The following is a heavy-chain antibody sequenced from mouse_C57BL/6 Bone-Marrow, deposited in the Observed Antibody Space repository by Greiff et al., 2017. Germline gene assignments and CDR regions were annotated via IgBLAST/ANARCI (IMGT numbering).Heavy chain of an antibody. CDR1: GYTFTSYW. J-gene: IGHJ4*01. V-gene: IGHV1-59*01. Sequence: QVQLQQPGAELVRPGTSVKLSCKASGYTFTSYWMHWVKQRPGQGLEWIGVIDPSDSYTNYNQKFKGKATLTVDTSSSTAYMQLSSLTSEDSAVYYCAVITTVVALYAMDYWGQGTSVTVSS. D-gene: IGHD1-1*01. CDR3: AVITTVVALYAMDY. CDR2: IDPSDSYT.